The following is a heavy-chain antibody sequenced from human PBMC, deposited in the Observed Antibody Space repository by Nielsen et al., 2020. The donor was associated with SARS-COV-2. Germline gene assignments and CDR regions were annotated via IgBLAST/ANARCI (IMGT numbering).Heavy chain of an antibody. CDR2: ISYDGSNK. D-gene: IGHD7-27*01. Sequence: GESLKISCVASGFTFSSYAMHWVRQAPGKGLEWVAVISYDGSNKYYADSVKGRFTISRDNSKNTLYLQMNSLRAEDTAVYYCARGNGWGSYFDYWGQGTLVTVSS. V-gene: IGHV3-30-3*01. CDR1: GFTFSSYA. J-gene: IGHJ4*02. CDR3: ARGNGWGSYFDY.